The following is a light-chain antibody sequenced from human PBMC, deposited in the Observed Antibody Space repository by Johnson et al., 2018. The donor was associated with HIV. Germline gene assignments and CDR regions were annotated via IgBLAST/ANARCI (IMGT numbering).Light chain of an antibody. V-gene: IGLV1-51*01. J-gene: IGLJ1*01. CDR1: SSNVGSSF. CDR3: GTWESSRTAYV. Sequence: QSVLTQPPSVSAAPGQTVTISCSGSSSNVGSSFVSWYRQVPGTAPKLLIYDNNKRPSGIPGSFSGSKSGPSATLGITGLQTGAEADYYCGTWESSRTAYVFGAGTKVTVL. CDR2: DNN.